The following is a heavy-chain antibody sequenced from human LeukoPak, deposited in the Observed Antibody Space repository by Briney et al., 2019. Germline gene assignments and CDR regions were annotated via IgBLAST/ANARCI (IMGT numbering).Heavy chain of an antibody. CDR3: ARVKNSWEGYFDY. CDR2: IIPIFGTA. J-gene: IGHJ4*02. V-gene: IGHV1-69*13. Sequence: ASVKVSCKASGGTFSSYAISWVRQAPGQGLEWMGGIIPIFGTANYAQKFQGRVTITADESTSTAYMELSSLRSEDTAVYYCARVKNSWEGYFDYWGQGTLVTVSS. CDR1: GGTFSSYA. D-gene: IGHD6-13*01.